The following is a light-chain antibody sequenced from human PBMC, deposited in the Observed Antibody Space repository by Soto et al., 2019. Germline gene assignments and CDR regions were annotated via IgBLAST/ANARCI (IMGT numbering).Light chain of an antibody. V-gene: IGKV1-27*01. CDR3: QKYNSAPRLT. J-gene: IGKJ4*01. CDR2: AAS. Sequence: DIQMTQSPSSLSASVGDRVTITCRASQGISNYLAWYQQKPGKVPKLLIYAASTLQSGVPSRFSGSGSGTDFTLTISSLQPADVATYYCQKYNSAPRLTFGGGTKVEIK. CDR1: QGISNY.